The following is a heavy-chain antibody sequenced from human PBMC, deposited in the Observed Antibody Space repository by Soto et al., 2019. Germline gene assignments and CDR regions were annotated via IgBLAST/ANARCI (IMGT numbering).Heavy chain of an antibody. D-gene: IGHD1-1*01. Sequence: QVHLVQSGAEVMKPGASVKVSCQGCGYAFSTYGITWVRQAAGQGLEWMGWISAHNGNTNYAQKLQGRVTVTRDTSTSTAYMELRSLRYDDTAVYYCARGRYGDYWGQGALVTVSS. J-gene: IGHJ4*02. V-gene: IGHV1-18*01. CDR1: GYAFSTYG. CDR3: ARGRYGDY. CDR2: ISAHNGNT.